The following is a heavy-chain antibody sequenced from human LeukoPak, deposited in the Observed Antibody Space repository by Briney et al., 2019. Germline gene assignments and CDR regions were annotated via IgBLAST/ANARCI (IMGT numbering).Heavy chain of an antibody. D-gene: IGHD3-22*01. CDR1: GGSITIYY. V-gene: IGHV4-4*07. Sequence: SETLSLTCTVSGGSITIYYWSWIRQPAGKGLEWIGRIYTSGSTNYNPSLKSRVTMSVDTSKNQFSLKLSSVTAADTAVYYCARGVDYYDSSASGPHDPKYYYYYMDVWGKGTTVTISS. CDR3: ARGVDYYDSSASGPHDPKYYYYYMDV. CDR2: IYTSGST. J-gene: IGHJ6*03.